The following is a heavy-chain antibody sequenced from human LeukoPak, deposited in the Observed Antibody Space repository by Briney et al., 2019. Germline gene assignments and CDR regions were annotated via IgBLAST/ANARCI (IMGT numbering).Heavy chain of an antibody. CDR3: ARGGYGAHMG. CDR2: INSDGSSP. D-gene: IGHD4-17*01. J-gene: IGHJ4*02. V-gene: IGHV3-74*01. Sequence: GGSLRLSCAASGFTFSSFWMHWVRQSPGEALVWVSGINSDGSSPNYVDSVRGRFTISRDNAKNEFYLQMNSLRADDSAVYYCARGGYGAHMGWGQGILVSVSS. CDR1: GFTFSSFW.